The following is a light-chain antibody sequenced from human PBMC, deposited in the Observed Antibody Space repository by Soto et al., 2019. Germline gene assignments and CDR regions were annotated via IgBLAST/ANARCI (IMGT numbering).Light chain of an antibody. CDR1: QSVGSY. V-gene: IGKV3-11*01. CDR2: DAS. Sequence: DILLTQSPATLSLSPGERATLSCRASQSVGSYLAWYQRKPGQAPRLLIHDASNRAPGIPARFSGSGSGTDFTLTISTLEPEDFALYYCQQRSNWPPITFGQGTRLEIK. J-gene: IGKJ5*01. CDR3: QQRSNWPPIT.